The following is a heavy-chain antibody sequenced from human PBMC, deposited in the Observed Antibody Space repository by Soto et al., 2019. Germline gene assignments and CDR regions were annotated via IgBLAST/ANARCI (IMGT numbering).Heavy chain of an antibody. D-gene: IGHD6-13*01. CDR2: IYWDDDK. CDR3: AHLRSSKFAP. V-gene: IGHV2-5*02. Sequence: QITLKESGPTLVKPTQTLTLTCTFSGFSLSTSGVGVGWIRQPPGKALEWLALIYWDDDKRYSPSLKSRRTITKDTSKIPVVLTRTIMDPVDTATYYCAHLRSSKFAPWGQGTLVTVSS. CDR1: GFSLSTSGVG. J-gene: IGHJ5*02.